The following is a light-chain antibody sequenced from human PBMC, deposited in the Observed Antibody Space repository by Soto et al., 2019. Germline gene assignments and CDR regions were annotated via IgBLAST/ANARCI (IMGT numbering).Light chain of an antibody. J-gene: IGKJ3*01. CDR3: QQRSNWPIT. Sequence: EIVLTQSPATLSLSPGERATLSCRASQSVSSYLAWYQQKPGQAPRLLIYDASNRATAIPARFSGSGSGTDFTLTNSSLEPEDFAVYYCQQRSNWPITFGPGTKVEIK. CDR2: DAS. V-gene: IGKV3-11*01. CDR1: QSVSSY.